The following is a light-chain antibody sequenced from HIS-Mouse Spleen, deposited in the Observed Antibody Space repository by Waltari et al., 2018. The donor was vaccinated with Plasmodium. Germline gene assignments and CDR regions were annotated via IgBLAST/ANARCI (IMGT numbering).Light chain of an antibody. Sequence: DIVMTQSPLYLLVKAREPASVSCRSSKNLLHSNCHNDLDWYLQKPGQSPQLLIYLGSNRASGVPDRFSGSGSGTDFTLKLSRVEAEDVGVYSCMQALQTPWTFGQGTKVEIK. CDR2: LGS. V-gene: IGKV2-28*01. CDR3: MQALQTPWT. CDR1: KNLLHSNCHND. J-gene: IGKJ1*01.